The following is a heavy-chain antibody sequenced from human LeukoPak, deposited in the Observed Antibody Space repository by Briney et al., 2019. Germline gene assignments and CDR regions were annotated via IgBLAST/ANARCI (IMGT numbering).Heavy chain of an antibody. J-gene: IGHJ5*02. CDR1: GASINISKW. V-gene: IGHV4-4*02. CDR3: ARSPLSGGSGTYWWFDP. Sequence: SGTLSLTCAVSGASINISKWWSWVRQPPGKGLEWIGEIYHSGSTNYNPSFKSRVTLLVDKSKNLLSLKLNSVTAADTAIYYCARSPLSGGSGTYWWFDPWGQGTLVTVSS. CDR2: IYHSGST. D-gene: IGHD3-10*01.